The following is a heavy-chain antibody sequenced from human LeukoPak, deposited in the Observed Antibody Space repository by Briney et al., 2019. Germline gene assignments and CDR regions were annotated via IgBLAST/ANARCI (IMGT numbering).Heavy chain of an antibody. CDR3: ARHMGDGYNRPGAY. D-gene: IGHD5-24*01. V-gene: IGHV5-10-1*01. CDR2: IDPSDSYT. Sequence: GAALKISRKGSGCGFTSYWISWVRQMPGKGGEWMGRIDPSDSYTNYSPSFQGHVTISADKSISTAYLQWSSLKASDTAMYYCARHMGDGYNRPGAYWGQGTLVTVSS. CDR1: GCGFTSYW. J-gene: IGHJ4*02.